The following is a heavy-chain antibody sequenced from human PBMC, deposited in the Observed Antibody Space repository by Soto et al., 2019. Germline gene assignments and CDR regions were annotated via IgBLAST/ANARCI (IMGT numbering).Heavy chain of an antibody. Sequence: GGSLRLSCAASGFTFSDYYMSWIRQAPGKGLEWVSYISSSSSYTNYADSVKGRFTISRDNAKNSLYLQMNSLRAEDTAVYYCARDLEHIVVVPAAIDYYYGMDVWGQGTTVTVSS. CDR2: ISSSSSYT. J-gene: IGHJ6*02. CDR3: ARDLEHIVVVPAAIDYYYGMDV. CDR1: GFTFSDYY. V-gene: IGHV3-11*06. D-gene: IGHD2-2*01.